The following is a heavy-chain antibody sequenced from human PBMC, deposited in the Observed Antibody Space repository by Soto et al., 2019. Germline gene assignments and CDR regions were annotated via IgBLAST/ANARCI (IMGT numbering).Heavy chain of an antibody. CDR1: GGSISSYY. CDR3: ARDSSYGIYGMDV. V-gene: IGHV4-59*01. D-gene: IGHD4-17*01. CDR2: IYYSGST. J-gene: IGHJ6*02. Sequence: SETLSLTCTVSGGSISSYYWSWIRQPPGKGLEWIGYIYYSGSTNYNPSLKSRVTISVDTSKNQFSLKLSSVTAADTAAYYCARDSSYGIYGMDVWGQGTTVTVSS.